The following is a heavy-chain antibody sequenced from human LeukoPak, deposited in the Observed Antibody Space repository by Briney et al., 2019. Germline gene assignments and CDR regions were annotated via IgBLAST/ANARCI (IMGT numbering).Heavy chain of an antibody. Sequence: GRSLRLSCAAAGFTVITNDMTWVRQAPGKWLEWLSVLYSDGNTKYADSVQGRFTISRDNSKNTLYLEMNSLSPDDTAVYYCARGVEPLAANTLAYWGQGTLVTVSS. CDR3: ARGVEPLAANTLAY. D-gene: IGHD1-14*01. CDR1: GFTVITND. V-gene: IGHV3-53*01. CDR2: LYSDGNT. J-gene: IGHJ4*02.